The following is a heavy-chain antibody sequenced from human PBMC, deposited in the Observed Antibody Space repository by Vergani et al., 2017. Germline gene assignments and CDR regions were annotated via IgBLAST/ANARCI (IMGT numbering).Heavy chain of an antibody. CDR2: IKNTGDST. CDR1: GFTFSSHA. J-gene: IGHJ5*02. CDR3: ASGSDCSSTSCYTWFDP. D-gene: IGHD2-2*02. V-gene: IGHV3-23*01. Sequence: EVQLLQSEGAVVQPGGSLRLSCVASGFTFSSHAMSWVRQGHGQGLEWVSSIKNTGDSTHYADSVKGRFTISRDNSKNTLYLQMNSLRAEDTAVYYCASGSDCSSTSCYTWFDPWGQGTLVTVSS.